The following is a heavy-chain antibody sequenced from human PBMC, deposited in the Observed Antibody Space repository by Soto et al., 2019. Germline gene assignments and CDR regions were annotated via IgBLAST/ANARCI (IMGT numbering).Heavy chain of an antibody. D-gene: IGHD2-2*02. Sequence: ASVKVSCKASGYTFTTYGISWVRQAPGQRLEWMGWISAYNGNTNYAQKLQGRVTMTTDTSTSTAYMELRSLRSDDTAVYYCARERCGSTSCYKGPFYYYGMDVWGQGTTVTVSS. J-gene: IGHJ6*02. CDR2: ISAYNGNT. CDR3: ARERCGSTSCYKGPFYYYGMDV. V-gene: IGHV1-18*01. CDR1: GYTFTTYG.